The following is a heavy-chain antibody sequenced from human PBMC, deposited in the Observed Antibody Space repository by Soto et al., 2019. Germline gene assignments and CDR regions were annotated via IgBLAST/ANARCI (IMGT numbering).Heavy chain of an antibody. CDR1: SGSISSGGYY. D-gene: IGHD1-1*01. J-gene: IGHJ4*02. CDR3: AGWPQLEPRFDY. Sequence: QVQLQESGPGLVKPSQTLSLTCTVSSGSISSGGYYWSWIRQHPGKGLEWIGYIYYSGITYYNPSRKRRVTISVDTSKNQFSLKLSSVTAADTAVYYCAGWPQLEPRFDYWGQGTLVTVSS. V-gene: IGHV4-31*03. CDR2: IYYSGIT.